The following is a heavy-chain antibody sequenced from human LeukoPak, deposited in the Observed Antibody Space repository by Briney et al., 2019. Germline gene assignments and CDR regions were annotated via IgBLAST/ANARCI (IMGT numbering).Heavy chain of an antibody. Sequence: GGSLHLSCAASGFTFITNAMNWVRRAPGKGLDWVSAISGSGGSTYYADSAKGRFTISRDNSKNTLYLKMNSLRAGDTAVFYCARPLSHGDYFLDAFDIWGQGTMVTVSS. D-gene: IGHD4-17*01. V-gene: IGHV3-23*01. CDR3: ARPLSHGDYFLDAFDI. CDR1: GFTFITNA. J-gene: IGHJ3*02. CDR2: ISGSGGST.